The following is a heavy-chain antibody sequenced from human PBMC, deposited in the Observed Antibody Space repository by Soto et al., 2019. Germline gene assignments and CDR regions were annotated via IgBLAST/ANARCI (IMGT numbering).Heavy chain of an antibody. J-gene: IGHJ6*02. V-gene: IGHV4-59*01. CDR3: ARGTKYYYQGMDV. Sequence: SETLSLTCTVSGDSINKYYWTWIRQPPGKGLEWIGYIYDSGSTSYNPSLKSRLTISVDTSKNQFSLKLKSVTAADTAVYYCARGTKYYYQGMDVWGQGTTVTVSS. CDR2: IYDSGST. CDR1: GDSINKYY.